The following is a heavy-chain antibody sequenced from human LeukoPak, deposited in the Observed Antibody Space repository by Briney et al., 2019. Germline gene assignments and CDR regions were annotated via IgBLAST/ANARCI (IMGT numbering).Heavy chain of an antibody. J-gene: IGHJ4*02. V-gene: IGHV3-30*18. CDR2: ISYDGSNK. CDR1: GFTFSSYG. CDR3: AKDLYYYDSSGYYY. Sequence: GGSLRLSCAASGFTFSSYGMHWVRQAPGKGLEWVAVISYDGSNKYYADSVKGRFIISRDNSKNTLYLQMNSLRAEDTAVYYCAKDLYYYDSSGYYYWGQGTLVTVSS. D-gene: IGHD3-22*01.